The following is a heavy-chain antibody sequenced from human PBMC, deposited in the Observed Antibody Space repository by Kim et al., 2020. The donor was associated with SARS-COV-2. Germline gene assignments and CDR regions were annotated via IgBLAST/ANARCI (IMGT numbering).Heavy chain of an antibody. CDR3: ARGSNYDYIWGSYRYHFDY. J-gene: IGHJ4*02. Sequence: SRVTISVDTSKNQFSLKLSSVTAADTAVYYCARGSNYDYIWGSYRYHFDYWGQGTLVTVSS. V-gene: IGHV4-34*01. D-gene: IGHD3-16*02.